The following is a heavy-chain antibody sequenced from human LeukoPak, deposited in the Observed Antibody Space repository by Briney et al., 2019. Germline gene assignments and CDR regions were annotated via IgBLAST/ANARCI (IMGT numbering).Heavy chain of an antibody. Sequence: SETLSLTCAVYGGSFSGYYWSWIRQPPGKGLEWIGEINHSGSTNYNPSLKSRATISVDTSKNQFSLKLSSVTAADTAVYYCARGYYDFWSGYHFGYWGQGTLVTVSS. J-gene: IGHJ4*02. CDR2: INHSGST. V-gene: IGHV4-34*01. CDR3: ARGYYDFWSGYHFGY. CDR1: GGSFSGYY. D-gene: IGHD3-3*01.